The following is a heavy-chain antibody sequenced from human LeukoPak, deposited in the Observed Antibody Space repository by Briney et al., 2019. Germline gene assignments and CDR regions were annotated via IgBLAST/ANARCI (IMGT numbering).Heavy chain of an antibody. CDR3: ARDFDDINGDYYYIPDF. CDR2: TRYDATKA. D-gene: IGHD3-22*01. Sequence: PGGSLRLSCVASGFKLSRNGMHWVRQAPGKGLEWVAFTRYDATKAFYGDSVRGRFTISRDDSKNTLYLQMNNLRHEDSAVYFCARDFDDINGDYYYIPDFWGQGVLVTVSS. J-gene: IGHJ4*02. V-gene: IGHV3-30*02. CDR1: GFKLSRNG.